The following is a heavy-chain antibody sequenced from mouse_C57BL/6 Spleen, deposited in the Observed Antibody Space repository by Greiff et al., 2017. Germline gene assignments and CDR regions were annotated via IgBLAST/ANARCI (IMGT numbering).Heavy chain of an antibody. D-gene: IGHD1-1*01. CDR2: INPSSGYT. V-gene: IGHV1-7*01. CDR1: GYTFTSYW. J-gene: IGHJ1*03. Sequence: VQLQQSGAELAKPGASVKLSCKASGYTFTSYWMHWVKQRPGRGLEWIGYINPSSGYTKYNQKFKDKATLTADKSSSTAYMQLSSLTYEDSAVYYCARSAVVAHWYFDVWGTGTTVTVSS. CDR3: ARSAVVAHWYFDV.